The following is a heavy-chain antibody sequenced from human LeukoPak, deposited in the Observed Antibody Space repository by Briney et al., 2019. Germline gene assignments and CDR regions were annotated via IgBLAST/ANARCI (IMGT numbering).Heavy chain of an antibody. J-gene: IGHJ4*02. CDR2: IYYSGST. V-gene: IGHV4-59*01. Sequence: SSETLSLTCTVSGGSISSYHWSWIRQPPGKGLEWIGYIYYSGSTNYNPSLKSRVTISVDTSKNQFSLKLSSVTAADTAVYYCARSGYSGYDIDYWGQGTLVTVSS. CDR1: GGSISSYH. CDR3: ARSGYSGYDIDY. D-gene: IGHD5-12*01.